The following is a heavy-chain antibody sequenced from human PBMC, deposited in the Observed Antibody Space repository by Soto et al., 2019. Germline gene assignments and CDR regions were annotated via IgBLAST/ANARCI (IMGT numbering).Heavy chain of an antibody. J-gene: IGHJ5*02. D-gene: IGHD1-1*01. CDR1: CASISGFY. CDR3: VRDGTKTLRDWFDP. V-gene: IGHV4-4*07. Sequence: SETLSLTCTVSCASISGFYWSWIRKSAGKGLEWIGRIYATGTTDYNPSLKSRVMMSVDTSKRQFSLKLRSVTAADTAVYYCVRDGTKTLRDWFDPWGQGISVTVSS. CDR2: IYATGTT.